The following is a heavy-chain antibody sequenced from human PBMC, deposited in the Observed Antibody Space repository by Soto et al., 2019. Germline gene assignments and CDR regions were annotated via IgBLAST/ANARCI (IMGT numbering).Heavy chain of an antibody. V-gene: IGHV3-30-3*01. J-gene: IGHJ3*02. CDR1: GFTFGLLA. Sequence: QVQLVESGGGVVQPGRSLRLSCAASGFTFGLLAMHGVRQFPGKGREWVAAVSKDGSNTYYADSVKGRFTISRDNLKNTVFMQMNNLRPEDTAVYQCVRDVWWEVGLDAFDIWGQGTTVTVSS. CDR3: VRDVWWEVGLDAFDI. CDR2: VSKDGSNT. D-gene: IGHD1-26*01.